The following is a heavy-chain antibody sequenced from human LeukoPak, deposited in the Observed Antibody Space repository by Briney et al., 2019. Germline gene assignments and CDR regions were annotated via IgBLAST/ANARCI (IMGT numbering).Heavy chain of an antibody. V-gene: IGHV4-34*01. Sequence: SETLSLTCAVYGGSFSGYYWGWIRQPPGKGLEWIGSIYYSGSTYYNPSLKSRVTISVDTSKNQFSLKLGSVTAADTAVYYCARDRRPTYYDFWSGYYVYFDYWGQGTLVTVSS. CDR1: GGSFSGYY. J-gene: IGHJ4*02. CDR2: IYYSGST. D-gene: IGHD3-3*01. CDR3: ARDRRPTYYDFWSGYYVYFDY.